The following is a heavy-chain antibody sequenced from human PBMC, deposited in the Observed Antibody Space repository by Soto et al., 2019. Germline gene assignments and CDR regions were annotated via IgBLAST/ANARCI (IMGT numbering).Heavy chain of an antibody. J-gene: IGHJ5*02. CDR3: ARSRKYQLRNGAFDP. Sequence: QVQLQQWGAGLLKPSETLSLTCAVYGGSFSGYYWSWIRQPPGKGLEWIGEINHSGSTNYNPSLKSLVTISVDTSKNQFSLKLSSVTAADTAVYYCARSRKYQLRNGAFDPWGQGTLVTVSS. CDR2: INHSGST. D-gene: IGHD2-2*01. V-gene: IGHV4-34*01. CDR1: GGSFSGYY.